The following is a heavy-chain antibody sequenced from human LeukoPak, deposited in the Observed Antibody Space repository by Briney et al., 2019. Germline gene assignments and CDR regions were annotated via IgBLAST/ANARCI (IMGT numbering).Heavy chain of an antibody. D-gene: IGHD1-1*01. J-gene: IGHJ4*02. V-gene: IGHV3-21*01. Sequence: GGSLRLSCAASGFTFSSYMMNWVRQAPGKGLEWVSSINSGSTYTYYTEPVKGRFTVPRDNAKNSLFLQMNSLRAEDTAIYYCARSLTTLTYEGYWGQGTLVTVSS. CDR2: INSGSTYT. CDR3: ARSLTTLTYEGY. CDR1: GFTFSSYM.